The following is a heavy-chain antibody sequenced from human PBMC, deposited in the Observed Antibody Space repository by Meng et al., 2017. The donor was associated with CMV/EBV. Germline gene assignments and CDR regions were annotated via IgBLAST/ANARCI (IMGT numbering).Heavy chain of an antibody. CDR2: INPNSGGT. CDR1: GYTFTGYY. J-gene: IGHJ5*02. D-gene: IGHD4-11*01. CDR3: ARGPLGEYSNYDAP. Sequence: VERVQAGAEVKKPGASGKVSCKASGYTFTGYYKHWVRQAPGQGLEWMGWINPNSGGTNYAQKFQGRVTMTRDTSISTAYMELSRLRSDDTAVYYCARGPLGEYSNYDAPWGQGTLVTVSS. V-gene: IGHV1-2*02.